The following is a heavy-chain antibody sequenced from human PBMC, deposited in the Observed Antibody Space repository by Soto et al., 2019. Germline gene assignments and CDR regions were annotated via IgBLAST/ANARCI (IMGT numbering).Heavy chain of an antibody. Sequence: QVQLQESGPGLVKPSQTLSITCTVSGGSIRGGGYYWSWIRQHPGEGLEWIGYIYYSKSIYYNPTLTSRITTSLDPSRHKSALKLAYLSAADTPVYDCARSVFPGGQCTLVTVSS. CDR2: IYYSKSI. CDR1: GGSIRGGGYY. D-gene: IGHD3-10*02. J-gene: IGHJ1*01. CDR3: ARSVFP. V-gene: IGHV4-31*03.